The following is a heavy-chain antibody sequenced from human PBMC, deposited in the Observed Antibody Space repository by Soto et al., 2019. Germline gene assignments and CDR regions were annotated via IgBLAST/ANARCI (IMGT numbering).Heavy chain of an antibody. Sequence: GGSLRLSCAVSGFTFDDNAMHWVRQAPEKGLEWVSGINWKSDIGYAYSVKGRFTISRDNAENSLYLQMNSLRAEATALYYCAIAKDREGRKTFIYWGQGAQVTVSS. J-gene: IGHJ4*02. V-gene: IGHV3-9*01. D-gene: IGHD3-10*01. CDR2: INWKSDI. CDR3: AIAKDREGRKTFIY. CDR1: GFTFDDNA.